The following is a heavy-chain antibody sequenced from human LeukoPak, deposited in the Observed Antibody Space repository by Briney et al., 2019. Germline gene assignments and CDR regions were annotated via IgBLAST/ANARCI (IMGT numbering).Heavy chain of an antibody. Sequence: GGSLRLSCAASGFTFSSYEMNWVRQAPGKGLEWVGRIKSKTDGGATDYAAPVTGRFTISRDDSKNTLYLEMNSLKTEDTAVYYCTSGIGTIDFWGQGTLVTVSS. J-gene: IGHJ4*02. V-gene: IGHV3-15*01. CDR3: TSGIGTIDF. CDR1: GFTFSSYE. CDR2: IKSKTDGGAT. D-gene: IGHD1-1*01.